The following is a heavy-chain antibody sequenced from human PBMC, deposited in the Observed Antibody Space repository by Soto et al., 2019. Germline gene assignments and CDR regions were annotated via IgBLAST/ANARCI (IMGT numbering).Heavy chain of an antibody. D-gene: IGHD2-15*01. CDR1: GGSISSYY. J-gene: IGHJ6*02. V-gene: IGHV4-59*01. CDR3: ARGQFSGGSCGDYYFAVDV. CDR2: IYYSGST. Sequence: QVQLQESGPGLVKPSETLSLTCTVSGGSISSYYWSWIRQPPGKGLEWIGYIYYSGSTNYNPSLKSRVTISVDTSNSQYSLKLSSVTAAYTAVYYCARGQFSGGSCGDYYFAVDVWGQGTTVTVSS.